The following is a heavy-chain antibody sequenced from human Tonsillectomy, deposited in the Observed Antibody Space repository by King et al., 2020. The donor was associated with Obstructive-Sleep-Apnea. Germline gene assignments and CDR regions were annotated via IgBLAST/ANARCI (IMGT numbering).Heavy chain of an antibody. CDR1: GYTFINYG. CDR2: ISAYNGNT. Sequence: QLVQSGAEVKKPGASVKVSCKASGYTFINYGFTWVRQAPGQPLEWMGWISAYNGNTNFAQNLQGRVTMTTDTSTSTAYMELTSLRSDDTAVYYCARDRQQLVDYWGQGTLVTVSS. D-gene: IGHD6-13*01. V-gene: IGHV1-18*04. J-gene: IGHJ4*02. CDR3: ARDRQQLVDY.